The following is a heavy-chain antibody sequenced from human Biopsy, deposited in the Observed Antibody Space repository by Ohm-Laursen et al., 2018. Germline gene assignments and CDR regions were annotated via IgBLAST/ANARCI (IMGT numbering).Heavy chain of an antibody. CDR3: AGSRGHYFNGLDV. Sequence: SDTLSLTCSVSGASMTDYFWSLIWQPAGKGLEWIGRAYPSGTTYYNPSLKGRVTISIDASKNQLSLKVTSVTAADTAVFYCAGSRGHYFNGLDVWGQGTTVIVSS. J-gene: IGHJ6*02. V-gene: IGHV4-4*07. D-gene: IGHD3-10*01. CDR2: AYPSGTT. CDR1: GASMTDYF.